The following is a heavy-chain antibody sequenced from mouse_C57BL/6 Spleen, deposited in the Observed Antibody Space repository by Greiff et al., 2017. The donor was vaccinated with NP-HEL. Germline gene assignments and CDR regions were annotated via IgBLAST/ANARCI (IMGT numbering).Heavy chain of an antibody. CDR3: ARGTVVGDFDY. V-gene: IGHV1-82*01. J-gene: IGHJ2*01. D-gene: IGHD1-1*01. CDR1: GYAFSSSW. CDR2: IYPGDGDT. Sequence: VQLQQSGPELVKPGASVKISCKASGYAFSSSWMNWVKQRPGKGLEWIGRIYPGDGDTNYNGKFKGKATLTADKSSSTAYMQLSSLTSEDSAVYLCARGTVVGDFDYWGQGTTLTVSS.